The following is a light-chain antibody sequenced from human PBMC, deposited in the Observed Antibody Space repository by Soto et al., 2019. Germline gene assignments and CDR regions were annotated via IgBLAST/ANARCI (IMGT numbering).Light chain of an antibody. CDR3: QQCHATPLT. CDR1: QAISNY. J-gene: IGKJ5*01. CDR2: GAK. V-gene: IGKV1-39*01. Sequence: IQMTQSPSFLSASVGDRFTITCRASQAISNYLNWYQQKPGKAPNLLIFGAKTMQSGVPSRFSGSGNGTDFTLTITTLQPEDVGIYYCQQCHATPLTFGQGTRLEI.